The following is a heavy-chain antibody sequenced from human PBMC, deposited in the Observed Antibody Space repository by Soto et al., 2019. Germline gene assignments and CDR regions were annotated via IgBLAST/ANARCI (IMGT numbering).Heavy chain of an antibody. CDR2: ISSSSSYI. CDR1: GFTFSSYS. Sequence: EVQLVESGGGLVKPGGSLRLSCAASGFTFSSYSMNWVRQAPGKGLEWVSSISSSSSYIYYADSVKGRFTISRDNAKNSLYLQMNGLRAEDTAVYYCARASVTSPPYYYYGMDVWGQGTTVTVSS. V-gene: IGHV3-21*01. D-gene: IGHD4-17*01. J-gene: IGHJ6*02. CDR3: ARASVTSPPYYYYGMDV.